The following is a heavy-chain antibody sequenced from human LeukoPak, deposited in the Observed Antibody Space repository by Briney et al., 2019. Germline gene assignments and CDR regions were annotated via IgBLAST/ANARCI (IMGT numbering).Heavy chain of an antibody. V-gene: IGHV4-39*01. J-gene: IGHJ5*02. CDR3: ARHVTADNWFDP. CDR1: GGSISRNSYS. CDR2: ISDSGTI. Sequence: SETLSLTCAVSGGSISRNSYSWGWIRQPPGKGLEWIGSISDSGTIHYNPSLKSRVTILVDTSKKQVSLKVNAVTAADTAVYYCARHVTADNWFDPWGQGTLVTVST.